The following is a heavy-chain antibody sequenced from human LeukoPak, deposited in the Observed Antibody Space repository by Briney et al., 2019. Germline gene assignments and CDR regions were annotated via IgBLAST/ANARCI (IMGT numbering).Heavy chain of an antibody. Sequence: GGSLRLSCAASGFTVSSNYMSWVRQAPGKGLEWVSSISSSSYIYYADSVKGRFTISRDNAKNSLYLQMNSLRAEDTAVYYCARATSLNMGVWGKGTTVTVSS. J-gene: IGHJ6*03. CDR3: ARATSLNMGV. V-gene: IGHV3-69-1*01. CDR1: GFTVSSNY. CDR2: ISSSSYI.